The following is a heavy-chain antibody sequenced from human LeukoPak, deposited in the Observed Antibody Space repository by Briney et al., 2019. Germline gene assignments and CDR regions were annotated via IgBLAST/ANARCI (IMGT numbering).Heavy chain of an antibody. D-gene: IGHD3-10*01. CDR2: IDPSDSYT. CDR3: ARRNYYGSGSYYALSY. Sequence: GESLKISCKGSGYSFTSYWISWVRQMPGKGLEWKGRIDPSDSYTNYRPSFQGHVTISADKSISTAYLQWSSLKASDTAMYYCARRNYYGSGSYYALSYWGQGTLVTVSS. CDR1: GYSFTSYW. J-gene: IGHJ4*02. V-gene: IGHV5-10-1*01.